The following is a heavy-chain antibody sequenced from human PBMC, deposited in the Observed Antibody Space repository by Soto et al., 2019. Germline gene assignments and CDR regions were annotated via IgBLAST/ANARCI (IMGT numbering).Heavy chain of an antibody. CDR1: GGSISSYY. V-gene: IGHV4-59*01. J-gene: IGHJ6*02. CDR2: IYYSGST. D-gene: IGHD3-3*01. Sequence: SETLSLTCTVSGGSISSYYWSWIRQPPGKGLERIGYIYYSGSTNYYPYLKSRVTISVDTSNNKFSLKLSSVTAADTAVYYCAGKYDFWSGCMDVWGQGTMVTVSS. CDR3: AGKYDFWSGCMDV.